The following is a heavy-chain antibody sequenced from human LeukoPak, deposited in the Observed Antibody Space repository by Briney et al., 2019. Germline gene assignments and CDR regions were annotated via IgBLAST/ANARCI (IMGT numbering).Heavy chain of an antibody. Sequence: GGSLRLSCAASGFTFDDYAMHWVRQAPGKGREWVSGISWNSGSIGYADSVKGRFTISRDNAKNSLYLRMNSLRSEDMALYYCAKGIKAVAGRGDYMDVWAKGTTVTVSS. CDR2: ISWNSGSI. D-gene: IGHD6-19*01. CDR3: AKGIKAVAGRGDYMDV. J-gene: IGHJ6*03. CDR1: GFTFDDYA. V-gene: IGHV3-9*03.